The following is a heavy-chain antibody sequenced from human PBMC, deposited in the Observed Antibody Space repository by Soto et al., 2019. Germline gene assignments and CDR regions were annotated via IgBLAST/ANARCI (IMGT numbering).Heavy chain of an antibody. J-gene: IGHJ4*02. CDR2: ISHGGST. CDR1: SGSISSSNW. D-gene: IGHD6-19*01. CDR3: ASLIAVANY. Sequence: QVQLQESGPGLVKPSGTLSLTCAVSSGSISSSNWWSWVRQPPGKGLEWIGEISHGGSTNYNPSLKSRVTISVDKSQNQFSLKLSAVTAADTDVYYCASLIAVANYWGQGTLVTVSS. V-gene: IGHV4-4*02.